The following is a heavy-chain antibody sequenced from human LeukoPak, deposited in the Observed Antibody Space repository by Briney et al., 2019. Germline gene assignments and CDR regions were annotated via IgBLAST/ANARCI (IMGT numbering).Heavy chain of an antibody. CDR2: IYYSGNT. CDR1: GGSISSYY. V-gene: IGHV4-59*01. CDR3: ARRDGYNSYYFDY. J-gene: IGHJ4*02. D-gene: IGHD5-24*01. Sequence: PSETLSLTCTVSGGSISSYYWSWIRQPPGKGLEWIGYIYYSGNTNYNPSLKSRVTISIDTSKNQFSLKLNSVTAADTAVYYCARRDGYNSYYFDYWGQGTLVTVSS.